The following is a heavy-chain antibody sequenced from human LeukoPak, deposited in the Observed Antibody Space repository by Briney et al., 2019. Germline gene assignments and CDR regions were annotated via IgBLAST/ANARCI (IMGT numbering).Heavy chain of an antibody. J-gene: IGHJ4*02. CDR1: GFTFSSYW. D-gene: IGHD3-10*01. CDR2: IRSDGSST. V-gene: IGHV3-74*01. Sequence: GGSLRLSCAASGFTFSSYWMHWVRQAPGKGLVWVSLIRSDGSSTTYADSVKGRFTITRDNAQNTLFLQMNSLKAEDTAVYYCARDRGCTFDYWGQGTLVTVSS. CDR3: ARDRGCTFDY.